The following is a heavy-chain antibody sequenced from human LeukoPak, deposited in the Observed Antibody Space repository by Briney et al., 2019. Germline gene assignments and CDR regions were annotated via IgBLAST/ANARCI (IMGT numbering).Heavy chain of an antibody. V-gene: IGHV4-31*03. CDR3: AKRRPAAGQYYFDY. CDR1: SGSISSGSYY. Sequence: SETLSLTCTVSSGSISSGSYYCSWIRQLSGKGLDWIVSTSYSGTTYYTPSLKSRVTISLDTSKNQFSLKLTSVTAADTAVYYCAKRRPAAGQYYFDYWGQGALVTVSS. CDR2: TSYSGTT. J-gene: IGHJ4*02. D-gene: IGHD6-13*01.